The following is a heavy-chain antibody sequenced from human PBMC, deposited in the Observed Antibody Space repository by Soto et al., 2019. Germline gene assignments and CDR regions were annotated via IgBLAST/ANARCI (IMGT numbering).Heavy chain of an antibody. V-gene: IGHV3-73*02. CDR2: IRNKTNNYAT. Sequence: EVQLVESGGGLVQPGGSLKLSCAASGFTFSGSAMHWVRQASGKGLEWVGRIRNKTNNYATAYAASVKGRFTISRDDSKNTAYLQMNSLKTEDTAVYYCTSHSPEDMIRNWGHRTLVTVSS. D-gene: IGHD2-15*01. J-gene: IGHJ4*01. CDR3: TSHSPEDMIRN. CDR1: GFTFSGSA.